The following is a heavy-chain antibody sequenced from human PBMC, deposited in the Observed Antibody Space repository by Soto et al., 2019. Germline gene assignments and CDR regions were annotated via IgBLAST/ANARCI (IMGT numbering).Heavy chain of an antibody. D-gene: IGHD3-22*01. V-gene: IGHV3-53*04. CDR1: GFTVSSNY. Sequence: EVQLVESGGGLVQPGGSPRLSCAASGFTVSSNYMSWVRQAPGKGLEWVSVIYSDGSTYYADSVKGRFTISRHNSKNTLYLQMNSLRAEDTAVYYCVRDPYYDSSGYLASNGMDVWGQGTTVTVSS. CDR2: IYSDGST. J-gene: IGHJ6*02. CDR3: VRDPYYDSSGYLASNGMDV.